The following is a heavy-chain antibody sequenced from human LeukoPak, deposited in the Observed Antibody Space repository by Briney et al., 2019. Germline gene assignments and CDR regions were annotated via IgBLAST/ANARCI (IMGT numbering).Heavy chain of an antibody. CDR3: AKEGLRVGAPRNYFDY. J-gene: IGHJ4*02. V-gene: IGHV1-3*03. D-gene: IGHD1-26*01. CDR2: ITADDGDT. CDR1: GYSFTKYA. Sequence: AASVKVSCTASGYSFTKYAIHWMRQAPGHRLEWMGWITADDGDTKYSEDLQGRVTITSDTSATTTYIELSSLTSEDMAVYYCAKEGLRVGAPRNYFDYWGQGTLVTVSS.